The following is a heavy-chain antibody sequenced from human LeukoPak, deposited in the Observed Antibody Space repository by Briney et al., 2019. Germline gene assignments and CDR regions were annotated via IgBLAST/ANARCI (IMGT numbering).Heavy chain of an antibody. CDR1: GFTVSSNY. J-gene: IGHJ4*02. CDR2: IYSGGST. Sequence: HSGGSLRLSCAASGFTVSSNYMSWVRQAPGKGLEWVSVIYSGGSTYYADSVKGRFTISRDNSKNTLYLQMNSLRAEDTAVYYCARGGASSSWFIDYWGQGTLVTVSS. D-gene: IGHD6-13*01. CDR3: ARGGASSSWFIDY. V-gene: IGHV3-53*01.